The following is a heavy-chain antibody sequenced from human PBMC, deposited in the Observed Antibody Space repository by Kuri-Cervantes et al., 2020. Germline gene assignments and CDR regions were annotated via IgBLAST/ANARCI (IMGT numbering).Heavy chain of an antibody. CDR1: GFTFSSYW. J-gene: IGHJ6*02. D-gene: IGHD3-9*01. CDR2: IKQDGSEK. Sequence: GGSLRLSCAASGFTFSSYWMSWVRQAPGKGLEWVANIKQDGSEKCYVDSVKGRFTISRDNAKNSLYLQMNSLRAEDTAVYYCARGLRWYDILTGYYYYYGMDVWGQGTTVTVSS. V-gene: IGHV3-7*01. CDR3: ARGLRWYDILTGYYYYYGMDV.